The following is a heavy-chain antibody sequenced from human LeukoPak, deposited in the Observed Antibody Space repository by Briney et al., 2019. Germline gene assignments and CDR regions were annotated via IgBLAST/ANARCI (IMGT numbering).Heavy chain of an antibody. CDR2: IVGSNGKT. V-gene: IGHV3-23*01. CDR1: GFTFSTYT. CDR3: AKDYRPDGYNDLDY. D-gene: IGHD5-24*01. J-gene: IGHJ4*02. Sequence: GGSLRLSCAASGFTFSTYTMHWVRQAPGKGLDWVSGIVGSNGKTYYADSVKSRFTISRDNSKNTLYLQMNSLRAEDTAVYFCAKDYRPDGYNDLDYWGQGTQVTVSS.